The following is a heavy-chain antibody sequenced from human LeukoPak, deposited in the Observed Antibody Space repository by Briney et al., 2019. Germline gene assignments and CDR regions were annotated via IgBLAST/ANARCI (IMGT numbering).Heavy chain of an antibody. Sequence: GGSLRLSCAASGFTFSSYSMNWARQAPGKGLEWVSYISYSSSTIYYADSVKGRFTISRDNGKNSLYLQMNSLRAEDTAVYYCARDRLHYGEYEKTFDYWSQGTLVTVSS. CDR3: ARDRLHYGEYEKTFDY. J-gene: IGHJ4*02. V-gene: IGHV3-48*01. D-gene: IGHD4-17*01. CDR2: ISYSSSTI. CDR1: GFTFSSYS.